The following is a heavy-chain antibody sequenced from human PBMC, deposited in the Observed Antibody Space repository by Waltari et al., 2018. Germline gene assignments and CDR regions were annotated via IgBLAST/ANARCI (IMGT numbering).Heavy chain of an antibody. D-gene: IGHD1-26*01. V-gene: IGHV1-18*04. CDR3: ARDERYYPNWFDP. CDR2: ISADNGNT. Sequence: QVQLVPSGAEVKKPGASVNVSCKAPGYTFTSYGISWVRQAHGQGLEGMGWISADNGNTNYAQKLKGRVTMTTDTCTSTAYMELRSRRSDDTAVYYCARDERYYPNWFDPWGQGTLVTVSS. CDR1: GYTFTSYG. J-gene: IGHJ5*02.